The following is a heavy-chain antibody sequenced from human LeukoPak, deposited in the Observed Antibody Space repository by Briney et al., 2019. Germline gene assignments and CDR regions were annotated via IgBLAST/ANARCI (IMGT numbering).Heavy chain of an antibody. CDR1: GGSINSSSYY. V-gene: IGHV4-39*07. CDR2: IYRSGST. J-gene: IGHJ5*02. Sequence: SETLSLTCIVSGGSINSSSYYWGWIRQPPGKGLEWIGSIYRSGSTYYNPSPKSRVTISVDTSKNQFSLNLSSVTAADTAVYYCARAGYSDSGGYPYWFDPWGQGTLVTVSS. D-gene: IGHD3-22*01. CDR3: ARAGYSDSGGYPYWFDP.